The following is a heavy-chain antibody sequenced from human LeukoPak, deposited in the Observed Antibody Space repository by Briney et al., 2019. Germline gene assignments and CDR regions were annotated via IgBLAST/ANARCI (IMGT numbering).Heavy chain of an antibody. CDR2: IYYSGST. V-gene: IGHV4-59*12. CDR1: GGSISSYY. Sequence: SETLSLTCTVSGGSISSYYWSWIRQPPGKGLEWIGYIYYSGSTYYNPSLKSRVTISVDRSKNQFSLKLSSVTAADTAVYYCARGGTPWFDPWGQGTLVTVSS. J-gene: IGHJ5*02. D-gene: IGHD1-1*01. CDR3: ARGGTPWFDP.